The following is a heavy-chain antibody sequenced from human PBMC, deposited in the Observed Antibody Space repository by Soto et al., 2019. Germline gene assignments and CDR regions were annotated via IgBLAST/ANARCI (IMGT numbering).Heavy chain of an antibody. J-gene: IGHJ6*02. D-gene: IGHD3-16*01. CDR2: IWYDGSNK. V-gene: IGHV3-33*08. CDR3: ARDGPVTGLDYYYYYGMDV. CDR1: GFTFSRDG. Sequence: PGGPLRPSCVGSGFTFSRDGMHWVRQAPGKGLDWVAVIWYDGSNKYYADSVKGRFTISRDNSKNTPYLQMNSLRAEDTAVYYCARDGPVTGLDYYYYYGMDVWGQGTTVTVSS.